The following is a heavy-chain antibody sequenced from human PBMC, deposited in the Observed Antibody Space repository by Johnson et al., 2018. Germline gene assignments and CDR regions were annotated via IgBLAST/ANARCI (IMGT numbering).Heavy chain of an antibody. D-gene: IGHD3-16*02. V-gene: IGHV3-23*04. CDR3: AKTRHDYVWGSYRSFDY. CDR2: VPGSGRGT. Sequence: VQLVESGGGLVQXGGSLRLSCAASGFTFSSYAMSWVRQAPGKGLEWVSAVPGSGRGTYYADSVKGRCTSSRDKSKTTPFLQMNSQRAEDTAVYYCAKTRHDYVWGSYRSFDYWGQGTLVTVAS. CDR1: GFTFSSYA. J-gene: IGHJ4*02.